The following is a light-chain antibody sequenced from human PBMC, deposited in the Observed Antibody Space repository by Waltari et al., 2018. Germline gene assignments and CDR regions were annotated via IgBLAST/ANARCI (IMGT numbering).Light chain of an antibody. J-gene: IGKJ1*01. CDR2: HAS. CDR3: QQYNNWPPGT. V-gene: IGKV3-15*01. CDR1: QTIGFS. Sequence: TVVTQSPATLSVSPGERATLSCRTSQTIGFSLAWYQQKPGQAPRLLIYHASTRATGIPDRFSGSGSESDFTRTISSLQSEDVAVYYCQQYNNWPPGTFGQGTKVEI.